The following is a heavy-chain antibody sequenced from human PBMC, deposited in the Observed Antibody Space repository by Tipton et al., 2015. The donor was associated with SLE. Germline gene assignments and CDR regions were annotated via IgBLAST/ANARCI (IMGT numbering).Heavy chain of an antibody. CDR2: IYYSGST. CDR1: GGSISSSSYY. V-gene: IGHV4-39*07. CDR3: ARVGVVTPFDY. Sequence: TLSLTCTVSGGSISSSSYYWGWIRQPPGKGLEWMGSIYYSGSTYYNPSLKSRVTISVDTSKNQFSLKLSSVTAADTAVYYCARVGVVTPFDYWGQGTLVTVSS. D-gene: IGHD4-23*01. J-gene: IGHJ4*02.